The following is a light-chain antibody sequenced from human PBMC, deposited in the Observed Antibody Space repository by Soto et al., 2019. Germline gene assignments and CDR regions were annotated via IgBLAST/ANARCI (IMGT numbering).Light chain of an antibody. CDR2: EVS. CDR1: SSDVGRYNY. CDR3: SSYTTSATYV. Sequence: QSALTQPASVSGSPGQSITISCTGTSSDVGRYNYVSWYQHHPGKAPKLMIYEVSNWPSGVSNRFSGSKSGNTASLTISGLQAEDEADYYCSSYTTSATYVFGTGTKLTVL. J-gene: IGLJ1*01. V-gene: IGLV2-14*01.